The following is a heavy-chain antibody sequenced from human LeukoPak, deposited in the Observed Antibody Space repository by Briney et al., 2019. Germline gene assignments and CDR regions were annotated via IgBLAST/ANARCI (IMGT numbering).Heavy chain of an antibody. CDR2: INKDGSST. V-gene: IGHV3-74*01. D-gene: IGHD6-19*01. J-gene: IGHJ5*02. CDR1: GFTFSSYW. CDR3: ARDQPGTYTLSST. Sequence: GGSLRLSCAASGFTFSSYWMHWVRQAPGKGLVWVSRINKDGSSTTYADSVKGRFTISRDNSKNTLYLQMNSLRFEDTAVYYCARDQPGTYTLSSTWGQGTLVTVSP.